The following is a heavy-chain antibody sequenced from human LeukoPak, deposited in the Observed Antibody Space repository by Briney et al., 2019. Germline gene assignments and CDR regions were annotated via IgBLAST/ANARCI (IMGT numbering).Heavy chain of an antibody. CDR3: ARERRGYSYGQGANWFDP. Sequence: APVKVSCKASGYTFTSYDINWVRQATGQGLEWMGWMNPNSGNTGYAQKFQGRVTMTRNTSISTAYMELSSLRSEDTAVYYCARERRGYSYGQGANWFDPWGQGTLVTVSS. J-gene: IGHJ5*02. D-gene: IGHD5-18*01. CDR2: MNPNSGNT. CDR1: GYTFTSYD. V-gene: IGHV1-8*01.